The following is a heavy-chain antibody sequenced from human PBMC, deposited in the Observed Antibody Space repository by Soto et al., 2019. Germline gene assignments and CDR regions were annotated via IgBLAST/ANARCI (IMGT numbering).Heavy chain of an antibody. J-gene: IGHJ6*02. CDR1: GYSFTSYW. V-gene: IGHV5-51*01. D-gene: IGHD2-15*01. Sequence: GEYLKISCKGSGYSFTSYWIGWVRQMPGKGLEWMGIIYPGDSDTRYSPSFQGQVTISADKSISTAYLQWSSLKASDTAMYYCTRNEALAATPVPGYYYGMDVWGQGTTGTVSS. CDR3: TRNEALAATPVPGYYYGMDV. CDR2: IYPGDSDT.